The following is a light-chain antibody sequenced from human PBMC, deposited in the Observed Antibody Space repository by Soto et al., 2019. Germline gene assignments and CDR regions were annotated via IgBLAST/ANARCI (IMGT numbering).Light chain of an antibody. CDR1: QDISNY. CDR3: QQYDNLLIA. J-gene: IGKJ4*01. Sequence: DIQMTQSPSSLSASVGDRVTITCHASQDISNYLNWYQQKPGKAPKLLIYDASNLETGVPSRFSGSGSGTDFTFTISSLQPEDIATYYCQQYDNLLIAFGGGTKVEIK. CDR2: DAS. V-gene: IGKV1-33*01.